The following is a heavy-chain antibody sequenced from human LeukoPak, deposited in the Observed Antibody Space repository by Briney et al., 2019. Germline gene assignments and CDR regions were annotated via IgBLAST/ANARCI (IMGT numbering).Heavy chain of an antibody. J-gene: IGHJ5*02. CDR3: ARDRGYNWNYEGRIPRGQVKQNWFDP. V-gene: IGHV4-39*07. CDR1: GGSISSSSYY. D-gene: IGHD1-7*01. CDR2: IYYSGST. Sequence: PSETLSLTCTVSGGSISSSSYYWGWIRQPPGKGLEWIGSIYYSGSTYYNPSLKSRVTISVDTSKNQFSLKLSSVTAADTAVYYCARDRGYNWNYEGRIPRGQVKQNWFDPWGQGTLVPVPS.